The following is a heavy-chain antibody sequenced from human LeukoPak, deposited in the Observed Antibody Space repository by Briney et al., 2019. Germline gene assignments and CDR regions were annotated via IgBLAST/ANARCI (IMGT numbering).Heavy chain of an antibody. D-gene: IGHD3-22*01. CDR1: GFTFSNAW. Sequence: GGSLRLSCAASGFTFSNAWMNWVRQAPGKGLEWVGRIKSKTDGGTTDYAAPVKGRFTISRDSAKNSLYLQMNSLRAEDTAVYYCARGPYDDSGYYWTYWGQGTLVTVSS. CDR2: IKSKTDGGTT. V-gene: IGHV3-15*01. J-gene: IGHJ4*02. CDR3: ARGPYDDSGYYWTY.